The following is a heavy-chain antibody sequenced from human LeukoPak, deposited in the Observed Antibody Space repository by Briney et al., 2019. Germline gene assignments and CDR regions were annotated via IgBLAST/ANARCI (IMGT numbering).Heavy chain of an antibody. CDR3: ARGPSIAARYDAFDI. J-gene: IGHJ3*02. CDR1: EFTFTSYE. V-gene: IGHV3-48*03. CDR2: ISSSGNTI. Sequence: GGSLRLSCAASEFTFTSYELNWVRQAPGKGLEWVSYISSSGNTISYAASVKGRFTISRDNAKNSLYLQVISLRAEDTAVYYCARGPSIAARYDAFDIWGQGTMVTVSS. D-gene: IGHD6-6*01.